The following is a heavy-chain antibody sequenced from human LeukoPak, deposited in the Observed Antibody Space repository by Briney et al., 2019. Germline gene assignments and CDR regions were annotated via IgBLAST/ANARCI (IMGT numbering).Heavy chain of an antibody. Sequence: ASVKVSCKASGYTFTGYYMHWVRQAPGQGLEWMGWINPNSGGTNYAQKFQGRVTTTRDTSSSTAYMELNRLRSDDTAVYYCAREGVPGAMFDYWGQGTLVTVSS. CDR2: INPNSGGT. J-gene: IGHJ4*02. CDR3: AREGVPGAMFDY. V-gene: IGHV1-2*02. CDR1: GYTFTGYY. D-gene: IGHD2-2*01.